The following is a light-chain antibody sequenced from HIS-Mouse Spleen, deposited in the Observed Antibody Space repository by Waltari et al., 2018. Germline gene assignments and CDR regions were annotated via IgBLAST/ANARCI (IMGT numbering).Light chain of an antibody. CDR1: STDVGGFNY. Sequence: QSALTQPRSVSGSPGQSVTISCTGTSTDVGGFNYVSWYQQHPAQAPKLMIYDVSKRPCRRPDRFSGSKSGNTASLTIAGLQADDEADYYCCSYAGSYTGVFGTGTKVTVL. CDR2: DVS. V-gene: IGLV2-11*01. CDR3: CSYAGSYTGV. J-gene: IGLJ1*01.